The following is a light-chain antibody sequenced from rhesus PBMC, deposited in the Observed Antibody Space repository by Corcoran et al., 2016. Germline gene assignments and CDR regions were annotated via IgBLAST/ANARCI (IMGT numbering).Light chain of an antibody. Sequence: DIQMTQSPSSLSASVGDKVTITCHSSQDISTWLAWYQQKPGKAPKPLIYAASSLQSGVPSRFSGSGSGTDYTLTISSLQPEDFATYYCQQYDDLPWTFGQGTKLDIK. V-gene: IGKV1-19*01. CDR3: QQYDDLPWT. CDR1: QDISTW. J-gene: IGKJ1*01. CDR2: AAS.